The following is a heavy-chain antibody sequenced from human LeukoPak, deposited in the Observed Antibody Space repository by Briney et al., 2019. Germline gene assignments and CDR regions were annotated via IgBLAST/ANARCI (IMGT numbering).Heavy chain of an antibody. Sequence: GGSLRLSCAASGFTFSAFEMNWVRQAPGKGLEWVSYIGSSGSTVYYADSVKGRFTISRDNAKNSLYLQMDSLRAEDTALYYCAKGTHYLDYYYYMDVWGKGTTVTVSS. CDR3: AKGTHYLDYYYYMDV. CDR2: IGSSGSTV. D-gene: IGHD2-2*01. J-gene: IGHJ6*03. V-gene: IGHV3-48*03. CDR1: GFTFSAFE.